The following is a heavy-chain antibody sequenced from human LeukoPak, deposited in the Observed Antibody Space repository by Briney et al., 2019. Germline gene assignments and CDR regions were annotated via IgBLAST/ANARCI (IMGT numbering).Heavy chain of an antibody. J-gene: IGHJ4*02. CDR1: GGSFSCYY. Sequence: PSETLSLTCAVYGGSFSCYYWSWIRQPPGKGLEWIGEINHSGSTNYNPSLKSRVTISVDTSKNQFSLKLSSVTAADTAVYYCAVKTTVTTFDYWGQGTLVTVSS. D-gene: IGHD4-11*01. V-gene: IGHV4-34*01. CDR2: INHSGST. CDR3: AVKTTVTTFDY.